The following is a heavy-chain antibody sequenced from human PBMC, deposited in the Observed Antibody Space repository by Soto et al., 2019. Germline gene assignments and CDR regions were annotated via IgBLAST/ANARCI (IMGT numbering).Heavy chain of an antibody. J-gene: IGHJ3*02. D-gene: IGHD3-22*01. CDR1: GYNFTGYY. Sequence: ASVKVSCKASGYNFTGYYMHWVRQAPGQGLEWMGWINPNSGGTNYAQKFQGWVTMTRDTSISTAYMELSRLRSDDTAVYYCARDPYYYDSSGYYESGAFDIWGQGTMVTVS. CDR3: ARDPYYYDSSGYYESGAFDI. CDR2: INPNSGGT. V-gene: IGHV1-2*04.